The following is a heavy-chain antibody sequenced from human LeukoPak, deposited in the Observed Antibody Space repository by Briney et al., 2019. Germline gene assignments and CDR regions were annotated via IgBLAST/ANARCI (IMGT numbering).Heavy chain of an antibody. CDR1: GFTFSNYA. V-gene: IGHV3-23*01. CDR3: AKGNSGNDLFYFDC. J-gene: IGHJ4*02. Sequence: PGGSLRLSCSASGFTFSNYAMSWVRQAPGKGLEWVSAISNSGGTTYYADSVKGRFTISRDNSKNTVYLQMNSLRPEDTAVYYCAKGNSGNDLFYFDCWGQGTLVTVSS. CDR2: ISNSGGTT. D-gene: IGHD5-12*01.